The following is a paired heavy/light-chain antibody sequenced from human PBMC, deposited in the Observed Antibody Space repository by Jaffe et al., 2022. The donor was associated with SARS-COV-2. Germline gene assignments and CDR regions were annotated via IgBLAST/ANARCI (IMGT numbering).Heavy chain of an antibody. Sequence: QITLQESGPTLLKPTQTLTLTCTFSGFSLTTDKVGVGWIRQPPGKALEWLALIFWDDDSNYSPSLKSRLSITKDTAKNQVVLTMTNMGPVDTGTYYCAHLSDSKIPENDFNYWYFDLWGRGALVTVSS. CDR1: GFSLTTDKVG. V-gene: IGHV2-5*02. D-gene: IGHD1-1*01. CDR3: AHLSDSKIPENDFNYWYFDL. CDR2: IFWDDDS. J-gene: IGHJ2*01.
Light chain of an antibody. CDR1: RSNIGANT. CDR3: AAWDDNINGLL. V-gene: IGLV1-44*01. Sequence: QSVLTQPPSASGTPGRRVTISCSGSRSNIGANTVTWYQQLPGTAPKLLIYTNNRRPSGVPDRFSGSKSDTSASLVISGLQSEDEADYYCAAWDDNINGLLFGGGTKLTVL. CDR2: TNN. J-gene: IGLJ2*01.